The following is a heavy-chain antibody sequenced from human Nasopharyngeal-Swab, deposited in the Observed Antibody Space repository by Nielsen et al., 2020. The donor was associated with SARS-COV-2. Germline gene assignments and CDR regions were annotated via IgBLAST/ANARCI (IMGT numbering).Heavy chain of an antibody. D-gene: IGHD4-23*01. J-gene: IGHJ4*02. CDR1: GYTFTSHT. CDR3: ARGPPRWQRASYFDY. Sequence: ASVKVSCKASGYTFTSHTIVWVRQAPGHGLVWMGWINPNTGNPTYAQDFTGRFVFSLDSSVTTARLQISSLKADDTAIYYCARGPPRWQRASYFDYWGQGTLVTVSS. V-gene: IGHV7-4-1*01. CDR2: INPNTGNP.